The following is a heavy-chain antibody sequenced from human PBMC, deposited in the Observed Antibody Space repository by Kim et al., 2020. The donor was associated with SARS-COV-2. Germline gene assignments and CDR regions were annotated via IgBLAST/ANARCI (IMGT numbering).Heavy chain of an antibody. Sequence: GGSLRLSCAASGVTFDSSAMNWVRQAPGKGLEWVAVIYFDGRNKAYADSVKGRFTISRDNSKSTLHLQMNSLRVEDTAVYYCARGNYYGSVSLSDYYNCMDVWGQGPTVTVSS. CDR1: GVTFDSSA. D-gene: IGHD3-10*01. V-gene: IGHV3-30-3*01. CDR2: IYFDGRNK. J-gene: IGHJ6*02. CDR3: ARGNYYGSVSLSDYYNCMDV.